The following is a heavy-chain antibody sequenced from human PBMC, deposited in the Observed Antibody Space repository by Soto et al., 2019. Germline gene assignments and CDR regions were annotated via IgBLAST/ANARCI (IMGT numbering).Heavy chain of an antibody. CDR2: IWDDGSNK. J-gene: IGHJ4*02. CDR3: EREIYDSGTV. V-gene: IGHV3-33*01. D-gene: IGHD3-10*01. Sequence: QVQLVESGGGVVQPGRSLRLSCAASGFTFSSYGMHWVRQAPGKGLEWVAVIWDDGSNKYYADSVKGRFTISRDNSKNKLYLQINSLRAEDTALYYCEREIYDSGTVWGQGTLVTVSS. CDR1: GFTFSSYG.